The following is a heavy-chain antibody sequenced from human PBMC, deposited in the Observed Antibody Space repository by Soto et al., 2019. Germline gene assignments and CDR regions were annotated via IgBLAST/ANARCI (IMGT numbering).Heavy chain of an antibody. J-gene: IGHJ6*03. CDR1: GYTFTSYA. CDR2: INAGNGNT. V-gene: IGHV1-3*01. CDR3: ARDPIAAAGPYYYYYMDV. Sequence: QVQLVQSGAEVKKPGASVKVSCKASGYTFTSYAMHWVRQAPGQRLEWMGWINAGNGNTKYSQKFQGRVTITRDTSASTAYMELSSLRSEDTAVYYCARDPIAAAGPYYYYYMDVWGKGTTVTVSS. D-gene: IGHD6-13*01.